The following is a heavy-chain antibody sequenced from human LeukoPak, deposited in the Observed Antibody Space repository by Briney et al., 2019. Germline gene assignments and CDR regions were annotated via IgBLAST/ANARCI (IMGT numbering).Heavy chain of an antibody. Sequence: EASVKVSCKASGYTFTSYDINWVRQATGQGLEWMGWMNPNSGNTGYAQKFQGRVTMTRNTSISTAYMELSSLRSDDTAVYYCARGLYSSSQQPRWGQGTLVTVSS. CDR3: ARGLYSSSQQPR. CDR2: MNPNSGNT. J-gene: IGHJ4*02. V-gene: IGHV1-8*01. D-gene: IGHD6-13*01. CDR1: GYTFTSYD.